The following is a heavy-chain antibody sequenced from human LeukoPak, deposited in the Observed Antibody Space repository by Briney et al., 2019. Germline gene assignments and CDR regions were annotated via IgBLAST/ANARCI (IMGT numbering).Heavy chain of an antibody. D-gene: IGHD6-13*01. V-gene: IGHV1-24*01. CDR1: GYTLTELS. Sequence: ASVKVSCKVSGYTLTELSMHWVRQAPGKGLEWMGGFDPEDGETIYAQKFQGRVTMTEDTSTDTAYMELSSLRSEDTAVYYYATDSLIAAAGTYQGFDYWGQGTLVTVSS. CDR2: FDPEDGET. CDR3: ATDSLIAAAGTYQGFDY. J-gene: IGHJ4*02.